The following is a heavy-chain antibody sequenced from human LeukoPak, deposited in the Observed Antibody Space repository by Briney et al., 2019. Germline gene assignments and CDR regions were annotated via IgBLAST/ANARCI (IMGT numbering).Heavy chain of an antibody. CDR2: IIPIFGTA. J-gene: IGHJ3*02. CDR1: GGTFSSYA. D-gene: IGHD6-13*01. CDR3: ARHSGYSSSWGTTPNAFDI. V-gene: IGHV1-69*13. Sequence: SVKVSCKASGGTFSSYAISWVRQAPGQGLEWMGGIIPIFGTANYAQKFQGRVTITADESTSTAYMELSSLKASDTAMYYCARHSGYSSSWGTTPNAFDIWGQGTMVTVSS.